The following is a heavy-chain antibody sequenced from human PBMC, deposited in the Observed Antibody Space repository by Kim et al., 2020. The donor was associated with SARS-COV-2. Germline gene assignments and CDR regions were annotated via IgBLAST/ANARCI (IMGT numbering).Heavy chain of an antibody. Sequence: YIADAVKGRFTISRDNSKNTLYLQMNSLRAEDTAVYYCARDREVGATHGGYWGQGTLVTVSS. CDR3: ARDREVGATHGGY. J-gene: IGHJ4*02. V-gene: IGHV3-33*01. D-gene: IGHD1-26*01.